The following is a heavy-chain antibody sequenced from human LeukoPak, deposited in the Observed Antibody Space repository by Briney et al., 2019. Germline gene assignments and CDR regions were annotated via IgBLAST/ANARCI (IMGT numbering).Heavy chain of an antibody. CDR1: GFTFSSYW. CDR3: AKDLSSSWNYFDY. CDR2: IKQDGSEK. V-gene: IGHV3-7*03. Sequence: GGSLRLSCAASGFTFSSYWMSWVRQAPGKGLEWVANIKQDGSEKYYVDSVKGRFTISRDNAKNSLYLQMNSLRAEDTAVYYCAKDLSSSWNYFDYWGQGTLVTVSS. D-gene: IGHD6-13*01. J-gene: IGHJ4*02.